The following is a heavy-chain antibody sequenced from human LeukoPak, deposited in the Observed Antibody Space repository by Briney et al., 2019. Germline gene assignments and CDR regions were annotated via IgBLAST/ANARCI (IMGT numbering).Heavy chain of an antibody. CDR3: ASSRGGCSSTSCYDY. Sequence: PSETPSLPCTVSGGSISSYYRSWVRQPPGEGLEWVGYIYYSGSTNYNPSLKSRVTISVDTSKNQFSLKLSSVTAADTAVYYCASSRGGCSSTSCYDYWGQGTPVTVSS. J-gene: IGHJ4*02. CDR2: IYYSGST. CDR1: GGSISSYY. D-gene: IGHD2-2*01. V-gene: IGHV4-59*01.